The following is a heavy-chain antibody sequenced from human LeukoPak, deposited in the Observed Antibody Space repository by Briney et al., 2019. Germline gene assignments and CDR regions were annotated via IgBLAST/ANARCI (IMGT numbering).Heavy chain of an antibody. Sequence: GGSLRLSCAASGFTFSSYAMSWVRQAPGKGLEWGSAISGSGGSTYYADSVKGRFTISRDNSKNTLYLQMNSLRAEDTAVYYCAKYRVVTTVTADAFDIWGQGTMVTVSS. D-gene: IGHD4-17*01. CDR1: GFTFSSYA. V-gene: IGHV3-23*01. CDR2: ISGSGGST. J-gene: IGHJ3*02. CDR3: AKYRVVTTVTADAFDI.